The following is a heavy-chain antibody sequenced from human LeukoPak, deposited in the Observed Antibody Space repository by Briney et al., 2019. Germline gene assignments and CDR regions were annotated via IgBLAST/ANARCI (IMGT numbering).Heavy chain of an antibody. V-gene: IGHV6-1*01. D-gene: IGHD6-19*01. Sequence: SQTLSLTCAISGDSVSSDRAAWNWIRQSPSRGLEWLGRTYFRSKWYQDYAVSVKSRITINPDTSKNQFSLQLNSVTPEDTAVYYCARDARGVAVAGYFDSWGQGTLVTVSP. CDR3: ARDARGVAVAGYFDS. CDR2: TYFRSKWYQ. CDR1: GDSVSSDRAA. J-gene: IGHJ4*02.